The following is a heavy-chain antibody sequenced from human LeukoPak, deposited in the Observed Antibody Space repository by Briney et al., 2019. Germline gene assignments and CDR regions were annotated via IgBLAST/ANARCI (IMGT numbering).Heavy chain of an antibody. CDR2: ISSSSSYI. Sequence: GGSLRLSCAASGFTFSNAWMSWVRQAPGKGLEWVSSISSSSSYIYYADSVKGRFTISRDNAKNSLYLQMNSLRAEDTAVYYCAREFASGEDVWGKGTTVTVSS. CDR1: GFTFSNAW. V-gene: IGHV3-21*01. CDR3: AREFASGEDV. J-gene: IGHJ6*04.